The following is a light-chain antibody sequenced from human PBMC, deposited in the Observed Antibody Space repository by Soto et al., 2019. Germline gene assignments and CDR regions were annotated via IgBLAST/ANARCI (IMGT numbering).Light chain of an antibody. CDR3: QQYETSSPFT. CDR1: QSISSS. J-gene: IGKJ2*01. V-gene: IGKV1-5*03. Sequence: DIQMTQSPSPLSASVGDRVTITCRASQSISSSLAWYQQNPGKAPRLLIYKASSLENGVPSRFSGSGSGTEFTLTINSLQPDDFATYYCQQYETSSPFTFGQGTKLEI. CDR2: KAS.